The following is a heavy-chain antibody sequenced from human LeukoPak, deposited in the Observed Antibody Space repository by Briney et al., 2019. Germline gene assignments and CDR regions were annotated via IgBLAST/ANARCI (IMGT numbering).Heavy chain of an antibody. J-gene: IGHJ4*02. Sequence: SVKVSCKASGGTFSSYAISWVRQAPGQGLEWMGGIIPIFGTANYAQKFQGRVTITADESTSTAYMELSSLRSEDTAVYYCARVAYYYDSSGYYYYFDYWGQGTLVTVSS. CDR2: IIPIFGTA. CDR3: ARVAYYYDSSGYYYYFDY. V-gene: IGHV1-69*13. CDR1: GGTFSSYA. D-gene: IGHD3-22*01.